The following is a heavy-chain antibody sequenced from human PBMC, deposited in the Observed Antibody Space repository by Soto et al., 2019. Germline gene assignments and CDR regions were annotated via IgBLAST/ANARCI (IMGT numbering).Heavy chain of an antibody. CDR1: GYTFTGYY. D-gene: IGHD3-22*01. J-gene: IGHJ5*01. CDR2: INPNSGGT. V-gene: IGHV1-2*04. CDR3: DRGDYYDGSGYFAFISFDS. Sequence: GASVKVSCKASGYTFTGYYMHWVRQAPGQGLEWMGWINPNSGGTNYAQKFQGWVTMTRDTSISTAYMELSRLRSDDTAVYYCDRGDYYDGSGYFAFISFDSWGQGTLVTVSS.